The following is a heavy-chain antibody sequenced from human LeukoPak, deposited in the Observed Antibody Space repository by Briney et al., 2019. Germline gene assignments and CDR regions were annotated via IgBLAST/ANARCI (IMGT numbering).Heavy chain of an antibody. V-gene: IGHV3-21*01. Sequence: PGGSLRLSCAASGFTFSSYSMNWVRQAPGKGLEWVSSISSSSSYIYYADSVKGRFTISRDNAKNSLYLQMNSLRAKDTAVYYCAREVVAVAYFDYWGQGTLVTVSS. CDR3: AREVVAVAYFDY. CDR2: ISSSSSYI. D-gene: IGHD6-19*01. CDR1: GFTFSSYS. J-gene: IGHJ4*02.